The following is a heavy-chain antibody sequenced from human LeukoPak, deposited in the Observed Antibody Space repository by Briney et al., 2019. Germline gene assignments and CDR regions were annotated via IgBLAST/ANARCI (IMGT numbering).Heavy chain of an antibody. J-gene: IGHJ4*02. CDR2: ISSSSSYI. Sequence: KAGGSLRLSCAASGFTFSSYSMNWVRQAPGKGLEWVSSISSSSSYIYYADSVKGRFTISRDNAKNSLYLQMNSLRAEDTAVYYCARVRRGDYYDSSGHWPDYFDYWGQGTLVTVSS. V-gene: IGHV3-21*01. D-gene: IGHD3-22*01. CDR1: GFTFSSYS. CDR3: ARVRRGDYYDSSGHWPDYFDY.